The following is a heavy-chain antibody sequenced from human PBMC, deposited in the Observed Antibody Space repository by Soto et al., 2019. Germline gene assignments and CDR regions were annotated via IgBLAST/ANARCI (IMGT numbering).Heavy chain of an antibody. CDR3: ARHRGGDYGDDAWYFDL. D-gene: IGHD4-17*01. Sequence: QLQLQESGPGLVKPSETLSLTCTVSGGSISSSSYYWGWIRQPPGKGLEWIGSIYYSGSTYYNPSLKSRVTIFVDTSKNQFSLKLSSVTAADTAVYYCARHRGGDYGDDAWYFDLWGRGTLVTVSS. J-gene: IGHJ2*01. CDR1: GGSISSSSYY. CDR2: IYYSGST. V-gene: IGHV4-39*01.